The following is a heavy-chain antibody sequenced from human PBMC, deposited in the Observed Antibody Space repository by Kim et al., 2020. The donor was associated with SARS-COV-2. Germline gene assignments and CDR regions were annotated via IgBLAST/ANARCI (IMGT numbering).Heavy chain of an antibody. D-gene: IGHD4-17*01. J-gene: IGHJ4*02. CDR3: ARDLSTVTRYYFDF. Sequence: TSLKSRVTISVDTSKNQFSLKLSSVTAADTAVYYCARDLSTVTRYYFDFWGQGTLVTVSS. V-gene: IGHV4-34*01.